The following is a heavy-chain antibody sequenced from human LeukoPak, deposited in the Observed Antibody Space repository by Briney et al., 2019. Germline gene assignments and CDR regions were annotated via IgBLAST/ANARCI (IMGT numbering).Heavy chain of an antibody. Sequence: GGSLRLSCAASGFSFSNDWMCWVRQAPGKGLEWVANINQDESKKYYVDSVKGRFTISRDNAKNTLYLQMSSLRAEDTAVYYCAREHAYRTDCWGQGTLVTVSS. D-gene: IGHD2-2*01. J-gene: IGHJ4*02. CDR2: INQDESKK. CDR3: AREHAYRTDC. V-gene: IGHV3-7*01. CDR1: GFSFSNDW.